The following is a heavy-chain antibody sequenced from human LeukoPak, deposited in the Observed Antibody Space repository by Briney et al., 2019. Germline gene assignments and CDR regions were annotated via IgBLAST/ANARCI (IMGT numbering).Heavy chain of an antibody. J-gene: IGHJ4*02. Sequence: SATLSLTCTVSGGSISSYYWSWIRQHPGKGMEWLGYIYYSGSTNYNPSLKGRVTISVDTSKNQFSLKLSSVTAADTAVYYCARFHYYDSSGFDYWGQGTLVTVSS. CDR3: ARFHYYDSSGFDY. V-gene: IGHV4-59*01. CDR1: GGSISSYY. D-gene: IGHD3-22*01. CDR2: IYYSGST.